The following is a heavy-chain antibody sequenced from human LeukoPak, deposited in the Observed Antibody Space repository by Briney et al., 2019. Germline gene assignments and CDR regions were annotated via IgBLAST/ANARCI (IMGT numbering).Heavy chain of an antibody. CDR2: IYTSGSA. J-gene: IGHJ4*02. CDR3: ARQTGSGLFILP. V-gene: IGHV4-61*09. CDR1: GGSISSGSYY. D-gene: IGHD3/OR15-3a*01. Sequence: PSETLSLTCTVSGGSISSGSYYWSWIRQPAGKGLEWIGHIYTSGSANYNPSLKSRVTISVDTSKNQFSLRLTSVTAADTAVYYCARQTGSGLFILPGGQGTLVTVSS.